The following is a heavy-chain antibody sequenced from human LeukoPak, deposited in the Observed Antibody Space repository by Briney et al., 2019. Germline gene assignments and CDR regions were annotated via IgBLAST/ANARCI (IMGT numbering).Heavy chain of an antibody. V-gene: IGHV4-39*01. CDR2: IYYSGST. Sequence: SETLSLTCTVSGGSISSRSYYWGWIRQPPGKGLEWIGSIYYSGSTYYNPSLKSRVTISVDTSKNQFSLKLSSVTAADTAVYYCARRVVPAASEIDPWGQGTLVTVSS. D-gene: IGHD2-2*01. CDR1: GGSISSRSYY. CDR3: ARRVVPAASEIDP. J-gene: IGHJ5*02.